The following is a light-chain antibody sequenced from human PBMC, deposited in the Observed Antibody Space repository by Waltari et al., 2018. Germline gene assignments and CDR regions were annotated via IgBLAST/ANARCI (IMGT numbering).Light chain of an antibody. V-gene: IGLV3-21*02. J-gene: IGLJ2*01. CDR2: DDD. CDR3: QVWDNYADLVI. Sequence: SSVLTQPPSVSVAPGQTATITCGGNNIGSKSVHWYKQKPGQAPVLVVYDDDVRPPGIPERIAGANSAKTASLTINRVEVGDEAADFCQVWDNYADLVIFGGGTKLTVL. CDR1: NIGSKS.